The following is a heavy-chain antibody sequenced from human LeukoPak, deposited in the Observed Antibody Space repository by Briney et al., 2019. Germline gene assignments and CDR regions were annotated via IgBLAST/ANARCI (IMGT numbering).Heavy chain of an antibody. J-gene: IGHJ3*02. CDR1: GYTFTGYH. Sequence: GASVKVSCKASGYTFTGYHIHWVRQAPGQGLEWMGWINPNSGGTNYAQKFQGRVTMTRDTSISTAYMELSRLRSDDTAVYYCARLGIAARHDAFDIWGQGTMVTVSS. CDR2: INPNSGGT. V-gene: IGHV1-2*02. CDR3: ARLGIAARHDAFDI. D-gene: IGHD6-6*01.